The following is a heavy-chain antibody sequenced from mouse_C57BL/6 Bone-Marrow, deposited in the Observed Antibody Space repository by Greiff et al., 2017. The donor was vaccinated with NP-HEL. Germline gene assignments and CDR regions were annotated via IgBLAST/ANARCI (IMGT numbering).Heavy chain of an antibody. Sequence: VQLQQPGAELVKPGASVKVSCKASGYTFTSYWMHWVKQRPGQGLEWIGRIHPSDSDTNYNPKFKGKATLTVDKSSSTAYMQLISLTSEDSAVYYCAIPLYYYGSSGAYWGQGTLVTVSA. CDR3: AIPLYYYGSSGAY. CDR1: GYTFTSYW. D-gene: IGHD1-1*01. CDR2: IHPSDSDT. J-gene: IGHJ3*01. V-gene: IGHV1-74*01.